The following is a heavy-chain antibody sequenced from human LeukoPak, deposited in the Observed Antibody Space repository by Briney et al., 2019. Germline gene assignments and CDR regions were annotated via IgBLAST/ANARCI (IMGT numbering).Heavy chain of an antibody. D-gene: IGHD6-13*01. Sequence: SETLSLTCAASGGSISSSNWWSWVRQPPGKGLEWIGEIYHSGSTNYNPSLKSRVTISVDKSKNQFSLKLSSVTAADTAVYYCARVPYSSSWYGLFDPWGQGTLVTVSS. J-gene: IGHJ5*02. V-gene: IGHV4-4*02. CDR1: GGSISSSNW. CDR3: ARVPYSSSWYGLFDP. CDR2: IYHSGST.